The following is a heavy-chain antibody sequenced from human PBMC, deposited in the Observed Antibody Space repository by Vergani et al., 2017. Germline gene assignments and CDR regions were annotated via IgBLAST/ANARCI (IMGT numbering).Heavy chain of an antibody. CDR3: ATSSSSRGYYFDY. J-gene: IGHJ4*02. CDR2: ISSSSSYI. CDR1: GFPFSSYA. D-gene: IGHD6-6*01. V-gene: IGHV3-21*01. Sequence: VQLVESGGGVVQPGRSLRLSCAASGFPFSSYAMHWVRQAPGKGLEWVSSISSSSSYIYYADSVKGRFTISRDNDKNSLYLQMNSLRAEDTAVYYCATSSSSRGYYFDYWGQGTLVTVSS.